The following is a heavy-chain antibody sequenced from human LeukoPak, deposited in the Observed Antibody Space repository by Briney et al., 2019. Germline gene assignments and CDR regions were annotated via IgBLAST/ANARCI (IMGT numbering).Heavy chain of an antibody. V-gene: IGHV3-74*01. CDR2: INSDGSRT. Sequence: GGSLRLSCAASGFTFSNYWMHWVRQAPGKGLVWVSRINSDGSRTSYADSVKGRFIISRDNPRNTLYLQMNILRTEDTAVYYCAKEGTPQVSTWYDLWGQGTQVIVSS. J-gene: IGHJ5*02. D-gene: IGHD3-10*01. CDR3: AKEGTPQVSTWYDL. CDR1: GFTFSNYW.